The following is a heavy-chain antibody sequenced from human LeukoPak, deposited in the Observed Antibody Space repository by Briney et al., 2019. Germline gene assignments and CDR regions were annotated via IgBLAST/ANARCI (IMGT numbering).Heavy chain of an antibody. CDR1: ADSINSNY. CDR3: ARDQGDVEPAAIFDY. CDR2: IYHSGST. J-gene: IGHJ4*02. D-gene: IGHD2-2*01. Sequence: GSLRLSCIVSADSINSNYWSWIRQPPGKGLEWIGHIYHSGSTNYNPSLKSRVTISADTSKNQFSLKLTSVTAADTAVYYCARDQGDVEPAAIFDYWGRGTLVTVSS. V-gene: IGHV4-59*01.